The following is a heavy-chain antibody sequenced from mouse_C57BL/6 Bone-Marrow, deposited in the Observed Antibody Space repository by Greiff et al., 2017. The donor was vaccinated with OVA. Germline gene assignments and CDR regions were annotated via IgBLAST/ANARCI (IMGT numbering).Heavy chain of an antibody. J-gene: IGHJ4*01. Sequence: VKLMESGPGLVAPSQSLSITCTVSGFSLTSYGVHWVRQPPGKGLEWLVVIWSDGSTTYNSALKSRLSISKDNSKSQVFLKMNSLQTDDTAMYYCARQGYYGRYAMDYWGQGTSVTVSS. CDR2: IWSDGST. V-gene: IGHV2-6-1*01. CDR1: GFSLTSYG. CDR3: ARQGYYGRYAMDY. D-gene: IGHD1-1*01.